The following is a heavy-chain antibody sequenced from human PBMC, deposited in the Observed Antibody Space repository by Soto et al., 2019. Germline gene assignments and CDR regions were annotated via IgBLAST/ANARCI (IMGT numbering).Heavy chain of an antibody. V-gene: IGHV1-69*13. J-gene: IGHJ6*02. D-gene: IGHD3-3*01. CDR1: GGTFSSYA. CDR3: ASPAHFWSGYRYYYGMDV. Sequence: SVKVSCKASGGTFSSYAISWVRQAPGQGLEWMGGIIPIFGTANYAQKFQGRVTITADESTSTAYMELSSLRSEDTAVYYCASPAHFWSGYRYYYGMDVWGQGTTVTVSS. CDR2: IIPIFGTA.